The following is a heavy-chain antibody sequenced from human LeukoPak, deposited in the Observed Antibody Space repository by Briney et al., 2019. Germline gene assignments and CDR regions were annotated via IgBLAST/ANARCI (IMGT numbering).Heavy chain of an antibody. CDR2: IRYDGSNK. D-gene: IGHD1-7*01. CDR3: AKDWNQYITGTIEDYMDV. V-gene: IGHV3-30*02. Sequence: GGSLRLSCAASGFTFSSYGMHWVRQAPGKGLEWVAFIRYDGSNKYYADSVKGRFTISRDNSKNTLYLQMNSLRAEDTAVYYCAKDWNQYITGTIEDYMDVWGKGTTVTVSS. J-gene: IGHJ6*03. CDR1: GFTFSSYG.